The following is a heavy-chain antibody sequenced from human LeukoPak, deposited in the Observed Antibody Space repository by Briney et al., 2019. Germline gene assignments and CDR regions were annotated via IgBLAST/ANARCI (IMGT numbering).Heavy chain of an antibody. CDR1: GGSISSSNW. J-gene: IGHJ5*02. CDR3: ARVDGYSGYDYREDWFDP. D-gene: IGHD5-12*01. V-gene: IGHV4-4*02. Sequence: SGTLSLTCAVSGGSISSSNWWSWVRQPPGKGLEWIGEIYHSGSTNYNPSLKSRVTISVDTSKNQFSLKLSPVTAADTAVYYCARVDGYSGYDYREDWFDPWGQGTLVTVSS. CDR2: IYHSGST.